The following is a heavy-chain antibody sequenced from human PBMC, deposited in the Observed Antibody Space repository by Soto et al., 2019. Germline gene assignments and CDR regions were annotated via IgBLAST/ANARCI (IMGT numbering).Heavy chain of an antibody. J-gene: IGHJ5*02. Sequence: QVQLQESGPGLVNPSETLSLTCAVSGASISSSNWWSWVRQTPGKGLEWIGEVYHSGGPNYNPSLKGRVNISMDGPNSQLSLGLTSVTAADTAVYYCARLGAIGWFGPWGPGILVTVSS. D-gene: IGHD3-16*01. V-gene: IGHV4-4*02. CDR3: ARLGAIGWFGP. CDR2: VYHSGGP. CDR1: GASISSSNW.